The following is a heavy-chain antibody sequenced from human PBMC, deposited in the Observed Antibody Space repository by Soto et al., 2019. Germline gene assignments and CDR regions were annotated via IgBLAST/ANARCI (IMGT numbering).Heavy chain of an antibody. J-gene: IGHJ4*02. CDR3: ARVMGVAAGGPLDY. D-gene: IGHD6-13*01. CDR2: IYPSGNT. V-gene: IGHV4-4*02. Sequence: QVQLQESGPRLVKPSETLSLTCAVSGDSVSSSHWWSWVRQPPGKGLEWIGEIYPSGNTNYNPSLKGRVTVSVDKSKNQFALKVTSVPAADTAVYYCARVMGVAAGGPLDYWGQGTLVTVSS. CDR1: GDSVSSSHW.